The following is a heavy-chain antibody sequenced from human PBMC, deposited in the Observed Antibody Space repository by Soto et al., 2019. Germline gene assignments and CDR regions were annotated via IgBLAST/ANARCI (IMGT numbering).Heavy chain of an antibody. V-gene: IGHV4-31*03. CDR3: ARGDSQVSSVFDY. CDR1: GGPFPNGGYY. CDR2: THYSGDT. J-gene: IGHJ4*02. D-gene: IGHD3-16*01. Sequence: SETLYLTCTVSGGPFPNGGYYWSWIRQEPGKGLEWIGYTHYSGDTSYNPSLRSRVTISTDTSKTQFSLRLRSVTSADTAVYYCARGDSQVSSVFDYWGQGMLVTVSS.